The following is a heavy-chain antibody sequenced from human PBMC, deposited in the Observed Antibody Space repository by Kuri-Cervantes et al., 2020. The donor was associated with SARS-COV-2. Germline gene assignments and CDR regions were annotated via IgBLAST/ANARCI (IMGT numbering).Heavy chain of an antibody. Sequence: ASVKVSCKASGYTFTSYAMHWVRQAPGQRLEWMGWINAGNGNTKYSQKFQGRVTITRDTSASTAYMELSSLRSEDTAVYYCARDGGIAAADYYYYYGMDVWGQGTTVTVSS. J-gene: IGHJ6*02. CDR2: INAGNGNT. D-gene: IGHD6-13*01. CDR1: GYTFTSYA. CDR3: ARDGGIAAADYYYYYGMDV. V-gene: IGHV1-3*01.